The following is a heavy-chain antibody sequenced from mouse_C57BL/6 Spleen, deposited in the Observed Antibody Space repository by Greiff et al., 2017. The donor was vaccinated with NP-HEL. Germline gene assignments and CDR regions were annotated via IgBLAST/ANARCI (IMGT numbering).Heavy chain of an antibody. Sequence: EVQLVESEGGLVQPGSSMKLSCTASGFTFSDYYMAWVRQVPEKGLEWVANINYDGSSTYYLDSLKSRFIISRDNAKNILYLQMSSLKSEDTATYYCAREALYYFDYWGQGTTLTVSS. J-gene: IGHJ2*01. V-gene: IGHV5-16*01. CDR2: INYDGSST. CDR1: GFTFSDYY. CDR3: AREALYYFDY.